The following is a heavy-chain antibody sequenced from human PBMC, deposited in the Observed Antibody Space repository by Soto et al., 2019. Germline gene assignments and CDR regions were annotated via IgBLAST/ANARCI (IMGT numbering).Heavy chain of an antibody. CDR3: ARREPYYGSPAWFDP. Sequence: SETLSLTCSVSGGSISSFTYYWGWIRQPPGKGLEWIGTVYYNENTYYNPSLKSRVTITVDTAKNQFSLNLRSVTAADTAMYFCARREPYYGSPAWFDPSGPGTLVTVYS. J-gene: IGHJ5*02. CDR1: GGSISSFTYY. CDR2: VYYNENT. D-gene: IGHD2-21*01. V-gene: IGHV4-39*01.